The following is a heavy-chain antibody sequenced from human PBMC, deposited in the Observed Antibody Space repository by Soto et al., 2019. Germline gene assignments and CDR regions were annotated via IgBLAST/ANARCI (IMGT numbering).Heavy chain of an antibody. CDR3: ARAMYCCGGSCSATFDY. J-gene: IGHJ4*02. Sequence: QVQLQQWGAGLLKPSETLSLTCAVHGGSFSGYYWSWIRQPPGKGLEWIGEINHSGTTNYNPSLKNRVTISVDTSKNQFCVKVSSVAAADTAVYYCARAMYCCGGSCSATFDYWGQGTLVTVSS. V-gene: IGHV4-34*01. CDR1: GGSFSGYY. D-gene: IGHD2-15*01. CDR2: INHSGTT.